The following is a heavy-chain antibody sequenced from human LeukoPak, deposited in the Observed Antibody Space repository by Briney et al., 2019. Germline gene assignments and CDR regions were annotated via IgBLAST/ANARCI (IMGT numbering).Heavy chain of an antibody. CDR1: GGSFSGYY. CDR3: ARGCSVWGSYRGSNYFDY. CDR2: INHSGST. D-gene: IGHD3-16*02. V-gene: IGHV4-34*01. Sequence: SETLSLTCAVYGGSFSGYYWSWIRQPPGKGLEWIGEINHSGSTNYNPSLKSRVTISVDTSKNQFSLKLSSVTAADTAVYYCARGCSVWGSYRGSNYFDYWGQGTLVTVSS. J-gene: IGHJ4*02.